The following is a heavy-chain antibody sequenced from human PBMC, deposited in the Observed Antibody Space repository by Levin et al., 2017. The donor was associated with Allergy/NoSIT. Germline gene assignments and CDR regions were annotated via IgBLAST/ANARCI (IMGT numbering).Heavy chain of an antibody. Sequence: GGSLRLSCAASGYVVTRNHMSWVRQAPGKGLEWLSVTYSGGATYYRDSVKGRFTISRDNFKNTLYLQMNSLRAEDTAIYYCARDNYDTPGELDFWGQGTLVTVS. CDR2: TYSGGAT. CDR1: GYVVTRNH. V-gene: IGHV3-53*01. J-gene: IGHJ4*02. CDR3: ARDNYDTPGELDF. D-gene: IGHD3-9*01.